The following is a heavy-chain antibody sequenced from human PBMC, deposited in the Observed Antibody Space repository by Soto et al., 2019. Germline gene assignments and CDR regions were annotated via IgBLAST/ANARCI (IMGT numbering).Heavy chain of an antibody. Sequence: SQTLSLTSAISVDSVSSNSASWNWIRQSPSRGLEWLGRTYYRSKCYNDYAVSVKSRITINPDTSKNQFSLQLNSVTPEDTAVYYCARDPGIAVAGPYYFDYWGQGTLVTVSS. CDR1: VDSVSSNSAS. CDR3: ARDPGIAVAGPYYFDY. CDR2: TYYRSKCYN. V-gene: IGHV6-1*01. D-gene: IGHD6-19*01. J-gene: IGHJ4*02.